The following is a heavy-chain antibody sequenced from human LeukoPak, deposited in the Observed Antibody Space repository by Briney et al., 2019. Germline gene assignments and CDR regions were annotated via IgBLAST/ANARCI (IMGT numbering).Heavy chain of an antibody. CDR2: IYYSGST. D-gene: IGHD3-3*01. CDR3: ARGIRDDYDFLSGYYRTHKSYYSGMDV. Sequence: SETLSLTCTVSGGSVSSGSYYWSWIRQPPGKGLEWIGYIYYSGSTNNNPSLKSRVTISVDTSKNQFSPKVSSVTAADTAVYYCARGIRDDYDFLSGYYRTHKSYYSGMDVWGQGTTVTVSS. CDR1: GGSVSSGSYY. V-gene: IGHV4-61*01. J-gene: IGHJ6*02.